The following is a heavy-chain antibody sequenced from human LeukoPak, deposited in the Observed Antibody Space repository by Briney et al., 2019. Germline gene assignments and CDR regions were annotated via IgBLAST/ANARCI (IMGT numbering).Heavy chain of an antibody. CDR1: GGSMDTCY. Sequence: SEILSLTCAVSGGSMDTCYWTWIRQPPGRGLEWIGNVYYNGNTNYNPSLKSRVTISVDTSKNQFSLRLSSVTAADTALYYCARVVVGATNFYYGMDVWGQGTTVTVSS. J-gene: IGHJ6*02. CDR3: ARVVVGATNFYYGMDV. CDR2: VYYNGNT. D-gene: IGHD1-26*01. V-gene: IGHV4-59*08.